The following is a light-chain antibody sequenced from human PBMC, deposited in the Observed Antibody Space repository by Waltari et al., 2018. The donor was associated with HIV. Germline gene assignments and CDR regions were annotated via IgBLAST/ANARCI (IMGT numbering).Light chain of an antibody. CDR1: QPISSN. CDR3: QQYNNWPT. J-gene: IGKJ1*01. CDR2: SSS. V-gene: IGKV3-15*01. Sequence: EIVMTQSPASLSLSPGKTATLSCRASQPISSNLAWYQSRPGKAPRPLIYSSSTRATGVLTRLSGIGSGTDFTLSISGLQSEDVAVYYCQQYNNWPTFGRGTKVELK.